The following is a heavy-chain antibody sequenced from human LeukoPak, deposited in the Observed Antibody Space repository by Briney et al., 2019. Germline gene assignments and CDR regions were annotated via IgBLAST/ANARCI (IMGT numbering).Heavy chain of an antibody. Sequence: PSETLSLTCAVYGGSFSDYYWSWIRQPPGKGLEWIGEINHSGSTNYNPSLKSRVTISVDTSKNQFSLNLSSVTAADTAVYCCAGGRVLRRAACLPNDSWGQGTLVTVSS. CDR3: AGGRVLRRAACLPNDS. J-gene: IGHJ4*02. D-gene: IGHD6-6*01. CDR1: GGSFSDYY. V-gene: IGHV4-34*01. CDR2: INHSGST.